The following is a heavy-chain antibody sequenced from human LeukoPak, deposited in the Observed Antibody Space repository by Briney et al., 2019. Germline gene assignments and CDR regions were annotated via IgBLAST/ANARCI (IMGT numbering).Heavy chain of an antibody. CDR3: ARVPRQTSMIVVVPNDY. Sequence: ASVKVSCKASGYTFTSYGISWVRQAPGQGLEWMGWISAYNGNTNYAQKLQGRVTMTTDTSMSTAYMELRSLRSDDTAVYYCARVPRQTSMIVVVPNDYWGQGTLVTVSS. CDR1: GYTFTSYG. V-gene: IGHV1-18*01. CDR2: ISAYNGNT. D-gene: IGHD3-22*01. J-gene: IGHJ4*02.